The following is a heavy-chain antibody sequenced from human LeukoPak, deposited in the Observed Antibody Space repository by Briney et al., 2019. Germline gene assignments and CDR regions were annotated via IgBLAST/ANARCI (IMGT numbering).Heavy chain of an antibody. J-gene: IGHJ4*02. D-gene: IGHD3-16*01. CDR3: VKDSSWMGEYYFDY. Sequence: GGSLRLSCAASGFTFSSYVMHWVRQAPGKGLEWVSYISSGSTTIYYADSVKGRFTISRDNSKNTLYLQMNSLRADDTAVYYCVKDSSWMGEYYFDYWGQGTLVTVSS. V-gene: IGHV3-48*01. CDR2: ISSGSTTI. CDR1: GFTFSSYV.